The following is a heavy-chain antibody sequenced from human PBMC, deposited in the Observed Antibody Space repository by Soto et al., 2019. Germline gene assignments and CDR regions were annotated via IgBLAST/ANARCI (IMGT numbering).Heavy chain of an antibody. V-gene: IGHV3-49*04. CDR2: IRSKAYGGTT. CDR1: GFTFGDYA. D-gene: IGHD2-15*01. J-gene: IGHJ4*02. CDR3: TLSGKGLDY. Sequence: GGSLRLSCTASGFTFGDYAMSWVRQAPGKGLEWVGFIRSKAYGGTTEYAASVKGRFNISRDDSKSIAYLQMNSLKTEDTAVYYCTLSGKGLDYWGQGTLVTVSS.